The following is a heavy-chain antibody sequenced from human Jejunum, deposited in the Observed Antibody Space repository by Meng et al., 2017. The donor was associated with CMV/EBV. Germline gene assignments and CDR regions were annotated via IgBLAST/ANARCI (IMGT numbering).Heavy chain of an antibody. D-gene: IGHD5-24*01. CDR1: GGSIASDDYW. J-gene: IGHJ5*01. Sequence: LQEPGPGLVEPSPTLSLTCTVSGGSIASDDYWWSWIRQPPGKGLEWIGYIYHKGHTYYNPSLRSRISISVDTSKNQFSLRLNSVTAADTAVYYCARDKAGYKNCDSWGQGTLVTVSS. CDR2: IYHKGHT. CDR3: ARDKAGYKNCDS. V-gene: IGHV4-30-4*08.